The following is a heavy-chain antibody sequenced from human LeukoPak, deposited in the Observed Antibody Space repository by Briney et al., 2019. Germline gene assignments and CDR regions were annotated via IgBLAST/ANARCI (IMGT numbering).Heavy chain of an antibody. CDR3: AGVSLVRGAPDYYFDY. CDR1: GDSISNYY. D-gene: IGHD3-10*01. Sequence: SETLSLTCTVSGDSISNYYWSWIRQPAGKGLEWIGRIYTSGSTNYNPSLKSRVTMSVDTSKNQFSLKLSSVTAADTAVYYCAGVSLVRGAPDYYFDYWGQGTLVTVSS. V-gene: IGHV4-4*07. J-gene: IGHJ4*02. CDR2: IYTSGST.